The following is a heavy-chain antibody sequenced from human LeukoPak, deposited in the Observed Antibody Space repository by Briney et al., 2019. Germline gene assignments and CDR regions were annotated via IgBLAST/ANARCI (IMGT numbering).Heavy chain of an antibody. D-gene: IGHD2-2*01. CDR1: GYTFTSYD. V-gene: IGHV1-8*01. CDR2: MNPNSGNT. CDR3: ARGPRPTRGGYCSSTSCYGYYYYGMDV. J-gene: IGHJ6*02. Sequence: GASVKVSCKASGYTFTSYDINWVRQATGQGLEWMGWMNPNSGNTGYAQKFQGRVTMTRNTSISTAYMELSSLRSEDTAVYYCARGPRPTRGGYCSSTSCYGYYYYGMDVWGQGTTVTVSS.